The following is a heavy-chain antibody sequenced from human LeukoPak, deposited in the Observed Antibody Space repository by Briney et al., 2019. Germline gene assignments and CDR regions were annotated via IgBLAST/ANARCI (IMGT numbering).Heavy chain of an antibody. D-gene: IGHD3-10*01. CDR2: ISYDGSNK. CDR3: ARDGSRRNNGSGSRYFDY. CDR1: GFTFSSYA. J-gene: IGHJ4*02. Sequence: GGSLRLSCAASGFTFSSYAMHWVRQAPGKGLEWVAVISYDGSNKYYADSVKGRFTISRDNSKNTLYPQMNSLRAEDTAVYYCARDGSRRNNGSGSRYFDYWGQGTLVTVSS. V-gene: IGHV3-30-3*01.